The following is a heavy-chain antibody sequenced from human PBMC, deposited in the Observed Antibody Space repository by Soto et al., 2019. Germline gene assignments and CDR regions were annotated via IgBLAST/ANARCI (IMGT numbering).Heavy chain of an antibody. CDR2: ISAYNYNT. D-gene: IGHD3-3*01. CDR1: GYTFTSYG. CDR3: ARVVGALGHWFDP. Sequence: QVQLVQSGAEVKKPGASVKVSCKASGYTFTSYGLSWVRQAPGQGIELMGRISAYNYNTNYAQKLQGRVTMTTDTATSTVYMELRSLRSDDTAMYYCARVVGALGHWFDPWGQGTLVTVSS. V-gene: IGHV1-18*01. J-gene: IGHJ5*02.